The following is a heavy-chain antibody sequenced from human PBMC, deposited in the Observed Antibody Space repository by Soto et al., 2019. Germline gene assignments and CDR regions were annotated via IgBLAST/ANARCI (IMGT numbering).Heavy chain of an antibody. CDR2: ISGSGGST. J-gene: IGHJ4*02. D-gene: IGHD1-1*01. Sequence: EVQLLESGGGLVQPGGSLRLSCTASGFTFSSYAMSWVRQAPGKGLEWVSVISGSGGSTYYADSVKGRFTISRDNSKNPLYLQMNSLRAEDTAVYYCAEVLGAGTTPLDYWGQGTLVTVSS. V-gene: IGHV3-23*01. CDR1: GFTFSSYA. CDR3: AEVLGAGTTPLDY.